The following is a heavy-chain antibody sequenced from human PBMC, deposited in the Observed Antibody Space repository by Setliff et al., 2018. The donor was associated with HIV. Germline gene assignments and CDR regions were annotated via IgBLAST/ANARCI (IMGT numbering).Heavy chain of an antibody. Sequence: GGSLRLSCAVSGFTFSRYAMSWVRQAPGKGLEWVSGISSTGGTTYYADSVKGRFTISRDTSKNTLYLQMNSLRAEDTAVYYCARRAYCSSTTCFDNWGQGTLVTVSS. CDR1: GFTFSRYA. CDR2: ISSTGGTT. D-gene: IGHD2-2*01. CDR3: ARRAYCSSTTCFDN. J-gene: IGHJ4*02. V-gene: IGHV3-23*01.